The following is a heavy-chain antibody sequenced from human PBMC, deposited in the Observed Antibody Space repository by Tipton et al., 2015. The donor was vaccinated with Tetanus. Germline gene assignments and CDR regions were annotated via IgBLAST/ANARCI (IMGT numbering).Heavy chain of an antibody. CDR1: GGLITTGGYS. Sequence: TLSLTCDVSGGLITTGGYSWGWIRQTPGQGLEWIGYIYQTDSTYYNPSLRSRLSISIRRSKNQFSLKLTSVTAADTAVYYCVRGRGLGAYSFGFEFWGQGAQVIVSS. J-gene: IGHJ4*02. V-gene: IGHV4-30-2*01. CDR2: IYQTDST. CDR3: VRGRGLGAYSFGFEF. D-gene: IGHD5-18*01.